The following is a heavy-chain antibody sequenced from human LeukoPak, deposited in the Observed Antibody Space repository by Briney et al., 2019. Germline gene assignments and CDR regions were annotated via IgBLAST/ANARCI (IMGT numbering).Heavy chain of an antibody. Sequence: GGSLRLSCAASGFTFTTYGMHWVRQAPGKGLQWVAFIFYDGSLKYYGDSVKGRFSISRDNSKNTVSLQMNSLRAEDTAVYYCTKEDSPGWYGVDYWGQGTLVTVSS. CDR2: IFYDGSLK. J-gene: IGHJ4*02. CDR1: GFTFTTYG. D-gene: IGHD6-19*01. CDR3: TKEDSPGWYGVDY. V-gene: IGHV3-30*02.